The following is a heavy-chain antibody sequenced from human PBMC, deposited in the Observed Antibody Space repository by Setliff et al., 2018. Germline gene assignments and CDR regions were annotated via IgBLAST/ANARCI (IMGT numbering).Heavy chain of an antibody. Sequence: ASVKVSCKASGYTFTSYAMHWVRQAPGQGLEWMGRINPNSGNTGYAQKFQGRVTMTRNTSISTAYMDLSSLRFEDTAVYYCARAQSWSGGPYYFDNWGQGTLVTVSS. J-gene: IGHJ4*02. D-gene: IGHD3-3*01. V-gene: IGHV1-8*02. CDR3: ARAQSWSGGPYYFDN. CDR2: INPNSGNT. CDR1: GYTFTSYA.